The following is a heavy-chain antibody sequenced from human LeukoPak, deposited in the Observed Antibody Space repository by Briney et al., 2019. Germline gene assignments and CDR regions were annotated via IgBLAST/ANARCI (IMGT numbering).Heavy chain of an antibody. D-gene: IGHD3-22*01. CDR1: GGSISSSSDY. J-gene: IGHJ4*02. CDR3: ARHYYDSSGSRRDYYFDY. Sequence: SETLSLACTVSGGSISSSSDYWGWFRQPPGKGLEWIGSVRYSGKTYYTPSLKSRVTMSVDTSRSQFSLKLSSVTAADTAVYFCARHYYDSSGSRRDYYFDYRGPGTLVTVSS. V-gene: IGHV4-39*01. CDR2: VRYSGKT.